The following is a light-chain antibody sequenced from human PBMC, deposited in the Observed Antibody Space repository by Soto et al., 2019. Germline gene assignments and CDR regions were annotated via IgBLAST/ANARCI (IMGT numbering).Light chain of an antibody. Sequence: QAVVTQPPSASGTPGQRVTISCSGGSSNIGTNYVYWYQQLPGTAPKLLIYSNDQRPSGVSDRFSGSKSGTSASLAISGLRSEDEADYYCAAWDNSLSGWVFGGGTKLTVL. J-gene: IGLJ3*02. V-gene: IGLV1-47*02. CDR3: AAWDNSLSGWV. CDR2: SND. CDR1: SSNIGTNY.